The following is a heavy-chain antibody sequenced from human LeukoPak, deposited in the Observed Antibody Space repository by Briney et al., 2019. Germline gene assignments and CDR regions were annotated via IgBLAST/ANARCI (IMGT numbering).Heavy chain of an antibody. V-gene: IGHV3-7*01. J-gene: IGHJ4*02. CDR3: ARRGYYYGSGSPDFDY. CDR1: GFTSSSYW. CDR2: IKQDGSEK. Sequence: GGSLRLSCAASGFTSSSYWMSWVRQAPGKGLEWVANIKQDGSEKYYVDSVKGRFTISRDNAKNSLYLQMNSLRAEDTAVYYCARRGYYYGSGSPDFDYWGQGTLVTVSS. D-gene: IGHD3-10*01.